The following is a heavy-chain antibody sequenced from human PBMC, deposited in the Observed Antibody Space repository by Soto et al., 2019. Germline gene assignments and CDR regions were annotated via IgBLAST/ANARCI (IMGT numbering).Heavy chain of an antibody. CDR2: INPNSGGT. Sequence: GASVKVSCKASGYTFTGYYMHWVRQAPGQGLEWMGWINPNSGGTNYAQKFQGWVTMTRDTSISTAYMELSRLRSDDTAVYYCARGGPGIAAAVGVDEGTDVWGQGTTVTVSS. J-gene: IGHJ6*02. D-gene: IGHD6-13*01. CDR3: ARGGPGIAAAVGVDEGTDV. V-gene: IGHV1-2*04. CDR1: GYTFTGYY.